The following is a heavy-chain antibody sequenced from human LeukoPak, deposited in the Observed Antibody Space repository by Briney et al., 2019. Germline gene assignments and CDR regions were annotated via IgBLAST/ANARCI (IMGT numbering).Heavy chain of an antibody. J-gene: IGHJ3*01. V-gene: IGHV3-23*01. CDR2: FSNSGGTT. CDR1: GFTFSSYV. Sequence: GGSLRLSCAASGFTFSSYVMSWVRQAPGKGLEWVSAFSNSGGTTYYAESVKGRFTISRDNSKNTLNLQMHSLRAEDTAVYYCAREGSGRTAYNDGLDVRGQGTMVTVSS. CDR3: AREGSGRTAYNDGLDV. D-gene: IGHD3-10*01.